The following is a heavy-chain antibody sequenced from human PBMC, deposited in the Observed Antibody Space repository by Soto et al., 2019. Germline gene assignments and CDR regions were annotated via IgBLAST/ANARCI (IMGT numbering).Heavy chain of an antibody. CDR2: IYYTGST. J-gene: IGHJ4*02. D-gene: IGHD2-15*01. Sequence: SETLSPTCRDAAGSISTYHWSWIRQPAGKGLEWIGHIYYTGSTDYNPSLKSRVTMSVDTSKNQLSRKVSSVPAADTAGYYWARDCSGGACYPASFDYWGQGTLLTVS. CDR3: ARDCSGGACYPASFDY. V-gene: IGHV4-4*07. CDR1: AGSISTYH.